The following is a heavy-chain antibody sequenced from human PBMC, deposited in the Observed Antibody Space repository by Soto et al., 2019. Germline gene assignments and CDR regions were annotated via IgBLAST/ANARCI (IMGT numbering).Heavy chain of an antibody. Sequence: SETLSLTCAVYGVSFSGYYWSWIRQPPGRGLEWIGYIYSSGSTTYNPSLESRVTISEDTSKNQLSLWLSSVTPADTAVYYCARESRRSSGWFFEYWGQGRLVTVSS. CDR1: GVSFSGYY. J-gene: IGHJ4*02. CDR2: IYSSGST. D-gene: IGHD6-19*01. CDR3: ARESRRSSGWFFEY. V-gene: IGHV4-59*01.